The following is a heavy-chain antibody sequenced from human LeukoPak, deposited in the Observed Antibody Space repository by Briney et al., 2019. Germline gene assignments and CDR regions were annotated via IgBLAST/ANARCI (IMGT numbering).Heavy chain of an antibody. J-gene: IGHJ4*02. CDR1: GGSISSYY. D-gene: IGHD2-21*01. V-gene: IGHV4-59*08. Sequence: SETLSLTCTVSGGSISSYYWSWIRQPPGKGLEWIGYIYYSGSTNYNPSLVSRVTISVDTSQNHFSLRLSSVTAADTAVYYCARHSGLGVVSPYFDYWGQGILVTVSS. CDR3: ARHSGLGVVSPYFDY. CDR2: IYYSGST.